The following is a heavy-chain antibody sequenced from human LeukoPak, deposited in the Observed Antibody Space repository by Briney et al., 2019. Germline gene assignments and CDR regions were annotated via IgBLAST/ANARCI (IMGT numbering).Heavy chain of an antibody. CDR2: ISYDGSNK. J-gene: IGHJ4*02. Sequence: GGSLRLSCAASGFTFSSYAMHWVRQAPGKGLEWVAVISYDGSNKYYADSVKGRFTISRDNSKNTLYLQMNGLRAEDTAVYYFARDSFSWGGGVSLDYWGQGTLVTVSS. D-gene: IGHD3-16*01. CDR1: GFTFSSYA. V-gene: IGHV3-30*14. CDR3: ARDSFSWGGGVSLDY.